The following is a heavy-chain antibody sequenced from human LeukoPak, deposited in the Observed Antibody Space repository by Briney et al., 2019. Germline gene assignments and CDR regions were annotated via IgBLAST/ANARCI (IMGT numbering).Heavy chain of an antibody. CDR1: GFTLSSYG. Sequence: PGGSLRLSCAVSGFTLSSYGMSWVRQAPGKGLEWVAGIGGSGGGTNYADSVKGRFTISRDNPKNTLYLQMNSLRAEDTAVYFCAKRGVVIRVILVGFHKEAYYFDSWGQGALVTVSS. CDR3: AKRGVVIRVILVGFHKEAYYFDS. D-gene: IGHD3-22*01. J-gene: IGHJ4*02. CDR2: IGGSGGGT. V-gene: IGHV3-23*01.